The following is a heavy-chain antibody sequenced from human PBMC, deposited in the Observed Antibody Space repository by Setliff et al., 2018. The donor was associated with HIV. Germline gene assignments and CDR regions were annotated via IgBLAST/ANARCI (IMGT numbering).Heavy chain of an antibody. CDR1: AWSLSGYF. CDR2: INYAGVA. V-gene: IGHV4-34*10. CDR3: ARCPSNHMTQAGKKTFYYHYMDV. D-gene: IGHD6-13*01. J-gene: IGHJ6*03. Sequence: SETLSLTCGVDAWSLSGYFWVWVRQSPGRGLEWIGEINYAGVANYSPSLKSRVTMSIDTSKNQFSLTLVSVTAADTALYYCARCPSNHMTQAGKKTFYYHYMDVWGKGTTVTVSS.